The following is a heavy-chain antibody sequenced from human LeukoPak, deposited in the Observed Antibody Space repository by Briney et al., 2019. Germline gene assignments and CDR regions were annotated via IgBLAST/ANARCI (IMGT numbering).Heavy chain of an antibody. CDR3: ARASTKYSSSTPFDY. CDR2: MNPISGDT. CDR1: GYTFTTYD. Sequence: ASVKVSCKASGYTFTTYDVNWVRQATGQGLEWMGWMNPISGDTGYALKFQGRVTMSRNTSISTAYMELGSLRSEDMAVYYCARASTKYSSSTPFDYWGQGTLVTVSS. J-gene: IGHJ4*02. D-gene: IGHD6-6*01. V-gene: IGHV1-8*01.